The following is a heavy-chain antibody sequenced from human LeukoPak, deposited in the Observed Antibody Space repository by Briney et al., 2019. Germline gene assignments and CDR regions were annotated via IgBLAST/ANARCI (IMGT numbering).Heavy chain of an antibody. CDR2: IYADGST. CDR3: ARSSRGWHDY. V-gene: IGHV3-53*01. Sequence: PGGSLRLSCAASGFSVTTHFMSWIRQAPGRGLEWVSVIYADGSTYYADSVKGRFTISRDNSKNTLNLQMNSLTVADTAVYHCARSSRGWHDYWGRGTLVTVSS. D-gene: IGHD6-19*01. CDR1: GFSVTTHF. J-gene: IGHJ4*02.